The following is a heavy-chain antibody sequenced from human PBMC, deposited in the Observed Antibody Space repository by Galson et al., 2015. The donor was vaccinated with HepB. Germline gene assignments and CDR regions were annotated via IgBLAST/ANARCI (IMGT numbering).Heavy chain of an antibody. CDR2: IWYDGSNK. V-gene: IGHV3-33*06. CDR1: GFTFSSYG. CDR3: AKGGASGKYYFEY. D-gene: IGHD1-26*01. Sequence: SLRLSCAASGFTFSSYGMHWVRQAPGKGLEWVAVIWYDGSNKYYADSVKGRFTISRDNSKNTLYLQMNNLRAEDTAVYYCAKGGASGKYYFEYWGQGTLVTASS. J-gene: IGHJ4*02.